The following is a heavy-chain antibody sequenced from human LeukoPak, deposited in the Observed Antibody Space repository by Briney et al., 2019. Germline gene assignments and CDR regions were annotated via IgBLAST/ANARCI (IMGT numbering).Heavy chain of an antibody. D-gene: IGHD2-21*01. J-gene: IGHJ4*02. CDR3: ARVWQDYSGVDY. CDR2: IGGGNTI. CDR1: GFTFTDHP. V-gene: IGHV3-69-1*01. Sequence: PGGSLRLSCVASGFTFTDHPMNWVRQAPGKGPEWVSYIGGGNTIFYADSVKGRFAISRDNAKSSLYLQMNSLRDEDTAVYYCARVWQDYSGVDYWGQGTLVTVSS.